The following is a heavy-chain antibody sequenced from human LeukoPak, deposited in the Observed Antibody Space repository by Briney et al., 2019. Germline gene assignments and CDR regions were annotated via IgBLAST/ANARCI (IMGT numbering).Heavy chain of an antibody. J-gene: IGHJ4*02. V-gene: IGHV4-59*01. D-gene: IGHD3-16*01. CDR1: GCSISSYY. CDR3: ARDQYDYVWGRFDY. CDR2: IYYSGST. Sequence: SETLSLTCTVSGCSISSYYLNWIRQPPGKGLEWIGYIYYSGSTNYNPSLKGRVTISVDTSKNQFSLKLSSVTAADTAVYYCARDQYDYVWGRFDYWGQGTLVTVSS.